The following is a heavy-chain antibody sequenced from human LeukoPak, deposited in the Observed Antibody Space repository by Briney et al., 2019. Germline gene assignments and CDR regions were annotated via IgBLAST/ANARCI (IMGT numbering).Heavy chain of an antibody. CDR1: GETFTNYY. CDR2: VNNSGSA. V-gene: IGHV4-34*01. D-gene: IGHD1-7*01. CDR3: ARGPRLQLELRKKYNLFDP. J-gene: IGHJ5*02. Sequence: SETLSLTCVVYGETFTNYYWSWIRQPPGKGLEWIGEVNNSGSANYNTSLKRRVTISVDTSKSQFSLRLISVTAADTAVYYCARGPRLQLELRKKYNLFDPWGQGSLVTVSS.